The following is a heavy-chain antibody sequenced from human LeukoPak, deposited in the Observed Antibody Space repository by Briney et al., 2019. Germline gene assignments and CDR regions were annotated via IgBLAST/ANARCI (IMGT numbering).Heavy chain of an antibody. CDR3: ARGGELPTFDS. Sequence: SGGSLRLSCAASGFTFSSYNMNWVRQAPGKGLEWVSCITSSSGTIYYADSVRGRFTISRDNAKNSLLLQMNSLRDEDTAVYYCARGGELPTFDSWGQGTLVTVSS. J-gene: IGHJ4*02. CDR2: ITSSSGTI. D-gene: IGHD3-10*01. CDR1: GFTFSSYN. V-gene: IGHV3-48*02.